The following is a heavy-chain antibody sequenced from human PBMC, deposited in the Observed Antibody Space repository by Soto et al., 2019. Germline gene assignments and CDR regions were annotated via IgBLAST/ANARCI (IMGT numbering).Heavy chain of an antibody. CDR1: GSSISSYY. J-gene: IGHJ4*02. CDR2: IYYSGST. CDR3: ARVGQQLVGGDYFDY. D-gene: IGHD6-13*01. V-gene: IGHV4-59*01. Sequence: SETLSLTCTVSGSSISSYYWSWIRQPPGKGLEWIGYIYYSGSTNYNPSLKSRVTISVDTSKNQFSLKLSSVTAADTAVYYCARVGQQLVGGDYFDYWGQGTLVTVSS.